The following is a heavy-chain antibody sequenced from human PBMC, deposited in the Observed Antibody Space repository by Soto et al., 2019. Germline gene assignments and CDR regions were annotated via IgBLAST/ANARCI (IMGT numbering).Heavy chain of an antibody. Sequence: QLQLQESGPGLVKPSETLSLTCTVSGGSISSSSYYWGWIRQPPGKGLEWIGSIYYSGSTYYNPSLKSRVTISVDTSKNQFSLKLSSVPAADTAVYYCARGGTRNFDYWGQGTLVTVSS. CDR1: GGSISSSSYY. V-gene: IGHV4-39*01. J-gene: IGHJ4*02. CDR2: IYYSGST. CDR3: ARGGTRNFDY.